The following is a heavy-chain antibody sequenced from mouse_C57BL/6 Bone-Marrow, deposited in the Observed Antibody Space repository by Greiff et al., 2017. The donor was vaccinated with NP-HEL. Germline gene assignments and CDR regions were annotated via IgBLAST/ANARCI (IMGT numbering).Heavy chain of an antibody. D-gene: IGHD4-1*01. CDR2: ISDGGSYT. V-gene: IGHV5-4*01. CDR1: GFTFCSYA. CDR3: ARKLGPYWYFDV. J-gene: IGHJ1*03. Sequence: EVQGVESGGGLVKPGGSLKLSCAASGFTFCSYAMSWVRQTPEKRLEWVATISDGGSYTYYPDNVKGRFTISRDNAKNNLYLQMSHLKSEDTAMYYCARKLGPYWYFDVWGTGTTVTVSS.